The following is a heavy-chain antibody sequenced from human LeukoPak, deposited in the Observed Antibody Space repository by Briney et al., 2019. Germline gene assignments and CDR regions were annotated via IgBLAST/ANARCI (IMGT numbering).Heavy chain of an antibody. CDR1: RFTLSTYW. Sequence: GGSLRLSCAASRFTLSTYWMSWVRQAPGKGLEWVAHIKQDGSQEYYVDSVKGRFTISRDSAKNSLYLQMNSLRAEDTAVYYCAREEMATFDYWGQGTLVTVSS. CDR3: AREEMATFDY. CDR2: IKQDGSQE. D-gene: IGHD5-24*01. V-gene: IGHV3-7*01. J-gene: IGHJ4*02.